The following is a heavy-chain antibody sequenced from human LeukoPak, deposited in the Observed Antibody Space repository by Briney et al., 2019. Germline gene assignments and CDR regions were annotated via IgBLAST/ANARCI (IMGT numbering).Heavy chain of an antibody. V-gene: IGHV3-53*01. Sequence: PSETLSLTCAVYGGSFSGYYWSWVRQAPGKGLEWVSVIYSGGSTYYADSVKGRFTISRDNSKNTLYLQMNSLRAEDTAVYYCARNYEVDAFNIWGQGTMVTVSS. CDR3: ARNYEVDAFNI. CDR2: IYSGGST. J-gene: IGHJ3*02. D-gene: IGHD3-22*01. CDR1: GGSFSGYY.